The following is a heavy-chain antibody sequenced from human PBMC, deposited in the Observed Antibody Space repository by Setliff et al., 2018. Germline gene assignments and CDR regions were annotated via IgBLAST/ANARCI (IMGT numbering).Heavy chain of an antibody. J-gene: IGHJ4*02. CDR2: ISWNSAII. Sequence: PGGSLRLSCAASGFTFSSYAITWVRQVPGKGLEWVSGISWNSAIIDYADSVKGRFTISRENAKNSLYLQMNSLRAEDTALYYCAKDMVAVIVVVVAGLDYWGQGTLVTVSS. CDR1: GFTFSSYA. D-gene: IGHD2-15*01. CDR3: AKDMVAVIVVVVAGLDY. V-gene: IGHV3-9*01.